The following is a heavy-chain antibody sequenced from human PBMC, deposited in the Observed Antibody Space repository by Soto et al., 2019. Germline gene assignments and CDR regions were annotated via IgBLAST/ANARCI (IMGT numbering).Heavy chain of an antibody. V-gene: IGHV1-69*13. CDR2: IIPIFGTA. CDR1: GGTFSSYA. D-gene: IGHD3-22*01. Sequence: LVKVSCKASGGTFSSYAISWVRQAPGQGLEWMGGIIPIFGTANYAQKFQGRVTNTADESTSTAYMELSSLRSEDTAVYYCARGSYYYDSSGYYSDAFDIWGQGTMVTVSS. J-gene: IGHJ3*02. CDR3: ARGSYYYDSSGYYSDAFDI.